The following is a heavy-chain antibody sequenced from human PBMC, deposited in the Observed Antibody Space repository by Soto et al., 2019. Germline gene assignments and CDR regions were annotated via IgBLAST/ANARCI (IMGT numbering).Heavy chain of an antibody. Sequence: QVQLVEFGGGMVQPGRSLRLSCAASRFTFSNYAMHWVRQAPGKGLQWVALISFDGSTKYYADSVKGRFTISRDNSKNTLYLQMNSLRAEDTAVYYCARSPGYCSTTRCYGRDFAMDVWGQGTTVTVSS. J-gene: IGHJ6*02. CDR3: ARSPGYCSTTRCYGRDFAMDV. CDR2: ISFDGSTK. CDR1: RFTFSNYA. D-gene: IGHD2-2*01. V-gene: IGHV3-30-3*01.